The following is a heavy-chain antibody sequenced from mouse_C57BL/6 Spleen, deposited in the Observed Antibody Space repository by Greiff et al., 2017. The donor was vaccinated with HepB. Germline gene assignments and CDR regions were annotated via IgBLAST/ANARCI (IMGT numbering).Heavy chain of an antibody. CDR2: IDTSDSYT. CDR3: ERRRIRSGFDY. CDR1: GYTFTSYW. Sequence: VQLQQPGAGLVLPGASVKLSCKASGYTFTSYWMHWVNQRPGQGLEWVGEIDTSDSYTNYNQKFKGKSTLTVAKSSNTAYMQLSSLTSEDSAVYYCERRRIRSGFDYWGQGTTLTVSS. V-gene: IGHV1-69*01. D-gene: IGHD5-2*01. J-gene: IGHJ2*01.